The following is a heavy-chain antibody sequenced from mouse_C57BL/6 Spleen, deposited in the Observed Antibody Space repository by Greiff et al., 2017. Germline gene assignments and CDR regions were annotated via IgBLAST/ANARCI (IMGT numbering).Heavy chain of an antibody. J-gene: IGHJ4*01. V-gene: IGHV1-42*01. D-gene: IGHD1-1*01. CDR1: GYSFTGYY. CDR3: ARYPLYYYGSTLYYAMDY. Sequence: VHVKQSGPELVMPGASVKISCKASGYSFTGYYMNWVKQSPEKSLEWIGEINPSTGGTTYNQKFKAKATLTVAKSSSTAYMQLKSLTSEDSAVYYCARYPLYYYGSTLYYAMDYWGQGTSVTVSS. CDR2: INPSTGGT.